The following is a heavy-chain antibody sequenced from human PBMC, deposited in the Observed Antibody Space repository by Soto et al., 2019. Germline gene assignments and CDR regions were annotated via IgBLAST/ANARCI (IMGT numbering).Heavy chain of an antibody. CDR2: IYYIGST. D-gene: IGHD2-2*01. CDR1: GDSINSGSSY. V-gene: IGHV4-39*01. J-gene: IGHJ5*01. CDR3: ARTSYQLVNWFDS. Sequence: QLQLQESGPGLVKPSETLSLTCSVSGDSINSGSSYWGWIRQPPGKGLEWIGSIYYIGSTYYNPSLKRRVTISGDTAKNQFSLKLNSVTHADTAVFYCARTSYQLVNWFDSWGQGTLVTVSS.